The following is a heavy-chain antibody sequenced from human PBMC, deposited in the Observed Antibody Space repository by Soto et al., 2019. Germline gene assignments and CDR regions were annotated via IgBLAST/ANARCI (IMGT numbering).Heavy chain of an antibody. V-gene: IGHV5-51*01. CDR2: IYPGDSDT. CDR1: GYSFTSYW. CDR3: ARCRCTNRVCYNPYYYYYGMDV. D-gene: IGHD2-8*01. Sequence: GESLQISCKGSGYSFTSYWIGWVRQMPGKGLEWMGIIYPGDSDTRYSPSFQGQVTISADKSISTAYLQWSSLKASDTAMYYCARCRCTNRVCYNPYYYYYGMDVWGQGTTVTVSS. J-gene: IGHJ6*02.